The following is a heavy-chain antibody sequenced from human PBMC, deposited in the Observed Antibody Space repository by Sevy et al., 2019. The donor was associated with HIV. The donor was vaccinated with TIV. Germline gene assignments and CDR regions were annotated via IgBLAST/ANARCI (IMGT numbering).Heavy chain of an antibody. CDR2: IYYSGSA. CDR3: ARRDYYGYSDS. CDR1: GGSISSSNYY. J-gene: IGHJ4*02. V-gene: IGHV4-39*01. D-gene: IGHD3-3*01. Sequence: SETLSLTCTVSGGSISSSNYYWGWIRQPPGKGLEWIGTIYYSGSAYYYSSLKSRVTIFIDTSNNQFSLRLSSVTAADTAVYYCARRDYYGYSDSWGQGTLVTVSS.